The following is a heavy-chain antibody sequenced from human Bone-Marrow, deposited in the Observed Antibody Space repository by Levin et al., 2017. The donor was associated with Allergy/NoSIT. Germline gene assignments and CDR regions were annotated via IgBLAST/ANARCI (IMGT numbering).Heavy chain of an antibody. D-gene: IGHD6-19*01. CDR1: GFTFSSYS. CDR3: ARMEVGSGGHPFDY. J-gene: IGHJ4*02. CDR2: ISSSSSYI. V-gene: IGHV3-21*01. Sequence: LSLTCAASGFTFSSYSMNWVRQAPGKGLEWVSSISSSSSYIYYADSVKGRFTISRDNAKNSLYLQMNSLRAEDTAVYYCARMEVGSGGHPFDYWGQGTLVTVSS.